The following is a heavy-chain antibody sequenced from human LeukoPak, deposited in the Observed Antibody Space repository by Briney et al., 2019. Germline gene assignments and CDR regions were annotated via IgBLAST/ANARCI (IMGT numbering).Heavy chain of an antibody. J-gene: IGHJ4*02. CDR1: GYSISSGYY. V-gene: IGHV4-38-2*02. CDR2: IYHSGST. Sequence: SETLSLTCTVSGYSISSGYYWGWIRQPPGKGLEWIGTIYHSGSTYYNPSLKSRVTISVDTSKNQFSLKLSSVTAADTAVYYCASGYSYGYLVYWGQGTLVTVSS. CDR3: ASGYSYGYLVY. D-gene: IGHD5-18*01.